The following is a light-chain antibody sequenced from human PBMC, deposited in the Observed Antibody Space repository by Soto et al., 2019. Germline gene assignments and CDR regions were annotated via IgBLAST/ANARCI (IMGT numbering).Light chain of an antibody. V-gene: IGLV2-14*01. CDR2: EVS. Sequence: QAVVTQPASVSGSPGQSITISCTGTSSDVGGYNYVSWYQQHPGKAPKLMIYEVSNRPSGVSNRFSGSKSGNTASLTISGLQAEDEADYYCTSYTSSITYVFGTGTQLTVL. CDR1: SSDVGGYNY. J-gene: IGLJ1*01. CDR3: TSYTSSITYV.